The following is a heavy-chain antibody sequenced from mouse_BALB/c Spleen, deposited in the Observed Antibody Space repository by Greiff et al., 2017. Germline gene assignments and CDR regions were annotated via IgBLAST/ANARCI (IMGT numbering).Heavy chain of an antibody. J-gene: IGHJ3*01. CDR1: GFSLTSYG. V-gene: IGHV2-2*02. CDR3: ARNSAGYPFAY. CDR2: IWSGGST. Sequence: VKLVESGPGLVAPSQSLSITCTVSGFSLTSYGVHWVRQSPGKGLEWLGVIWSGGSTDYNAAFISRLSISKDNSKSQVFFKMNSLQANDTAIYYCARNSAGYPFAYWGQGTLVTVSA. D-gene: IGHD2-2*01.